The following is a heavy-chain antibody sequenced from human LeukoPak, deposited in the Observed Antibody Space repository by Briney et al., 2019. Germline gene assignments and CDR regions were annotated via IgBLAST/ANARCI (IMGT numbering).Heavy chain of an antibody. Sequence: PSETLSLTCTVSGGSISSSSYYWGWIRQPPGKGLEWIGSIYYSGSTYYNPSLKSRVTISVDTSKNQFSLKLSSVTAADTAVYYCARSYHYDSSGYYSCLGYWGEGTLVTVSS. CDR1: GGSISSSSYY. D-gene: IGHD3-22*01. CDR3: ARSYHYDSSGYYSCLGY. V-gene: IGHV4-39*01. CDR2: IYYSGST. J-gene: IGHJ4*02.